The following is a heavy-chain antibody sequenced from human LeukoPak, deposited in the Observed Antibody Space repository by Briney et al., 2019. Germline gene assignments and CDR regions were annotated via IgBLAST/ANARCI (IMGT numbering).Heavy chain of an antibody. CDR2: IKLDVSET. Sequence: GGSLRLSCAASGFTFSDYWMTWVRQAPGKGLEWVANIKLDVSETYYVDSVRDRFTISRDNTKNSLYLQMDSLRAEDTAVYYCARKGNAFDFWGQGTMVTVSS. CDR1: GFTFSDYW. V-gene: IGHV3-7*01. CDR3: ARKGNAFDF. J-gene: IGHJ3*01. D-gene: IGHD3-10*01.